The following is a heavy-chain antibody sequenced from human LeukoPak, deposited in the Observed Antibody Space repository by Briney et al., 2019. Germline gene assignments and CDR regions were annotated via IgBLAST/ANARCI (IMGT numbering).Heavy chain of an antibody. CDR2: INPNSGGT. D-gene: IGHD2-2*02. V-gene: IGHV1-2*02. CDR1: GYTFTGYY. J-gene: IGHJ5*02. CDR3: ARDGLSYTNPNNWFDP. Sequence: ASVKVSCKASGYTFTGYYMHWVRQAPGQGLEWMGWINPNSGGTNYAQKFQGRVTMTRDTSISTAYMELSRLRSDDTAVYYCARDGLSYTNPNNWFDPWGQGTLVTVSS.